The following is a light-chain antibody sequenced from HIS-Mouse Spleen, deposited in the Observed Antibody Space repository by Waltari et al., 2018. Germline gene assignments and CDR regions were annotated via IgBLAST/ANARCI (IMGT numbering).Light chain of an antibody. J-gene: IGKJ2*01. CDR1: QSVSSSY. V-gene: IGKV3-20*01. CDR3: QQYGSSPQT. Sequence: IALTQSPGTLSLSPGEGATLSCRASQSVSSSYLAWYQQKPGQAPRLLIYGASSRATGIPDRFSGSGSGTDFTLTISRLEPEDFAVYYCQQYGSSPQTFGQGTKLEIK. CDR2: GAS.